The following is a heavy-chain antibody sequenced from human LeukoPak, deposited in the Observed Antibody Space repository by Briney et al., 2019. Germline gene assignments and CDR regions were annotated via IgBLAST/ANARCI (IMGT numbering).Heavy chain of an antibody. CDR2: IWYDGSKK. CDR3: ANDGVNRSAWHYSDY. CDR1: GLTFSKYG. V-gene: IGHV3-33*06. J-gene: IGHJ4*02. Sequence: PGGSLRLSCSASGLTFSKYGMHWVRQAPGKGLEWVALIWYDGSKKNYADSVKGRFTISRDNSKSTLYLQINSLRAEDTDVYFFANDGVNRSAWHYSDYWGPGTLVTVSS. D-gene: IGHD3-16*02.